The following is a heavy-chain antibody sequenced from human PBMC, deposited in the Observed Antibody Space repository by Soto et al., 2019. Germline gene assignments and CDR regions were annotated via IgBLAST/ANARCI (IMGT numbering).Heavy chain of an antibody. CDR1: GGFVSSGSYY. J-gene: IGHJ3*02. Sequence: QVQLQQWGAGLLKPSETLSLTCAVYGGFVSSGSYYWSWIRQPPGKGLEWIGEMSHSGGTHFNPSLKSRVTISVDTSKNQFSLKMSSVTAADTALYYWARVERGTATTVVDAFDIWGPGKMVTVSS. D-gene: IGHD1-1*01. CDR3: ARVERGTATTVVDAFDI. V-gene: IGHV4-34*01. CDR2: MSHSGGT.